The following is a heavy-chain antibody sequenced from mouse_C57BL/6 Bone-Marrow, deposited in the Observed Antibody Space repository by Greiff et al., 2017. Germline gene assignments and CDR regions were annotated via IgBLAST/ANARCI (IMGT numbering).Heavy chain of an antibody. CDR3: ARGGNYGGDYFDY. V-gene: IGHV1-47*01. J-gene: IGHJ2*01. D-gene: IGHD2-1*01. CDR1: GYTFTTYP. CDR2: FHPYNDST. Sequence: VQLQQSGAELVKPGASVKMSCKASGYTFTTYPIEWMKQNPGKSLEWIGNFHPYNDSTKYNEKFKGKATLTVEKSSSTVYLELSRLTSDDSAVXVCARGGNYGGDYFDYWGQGTTLTVSA.